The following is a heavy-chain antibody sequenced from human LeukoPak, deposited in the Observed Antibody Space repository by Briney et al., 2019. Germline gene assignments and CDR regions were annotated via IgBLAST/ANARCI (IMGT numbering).Heavy chain of an antibody. Sequence: GGSLRLSCAVSGFTLDQHALSWVRQAPGKGLEWVSAISGSGGSTYYADSVKGRFTISRDNSKNTLYLQMNSLRAEDTAVYYCAKFSRRDYYYGMDVWGQGTTVTVSS. CDR1: GFTLDQHA. J-gene: IGHJ6*02. CDR2: ISGSGGST. CDR3: AKFSRRDYYYGMDV. V-gene: IGHV3-23*01.